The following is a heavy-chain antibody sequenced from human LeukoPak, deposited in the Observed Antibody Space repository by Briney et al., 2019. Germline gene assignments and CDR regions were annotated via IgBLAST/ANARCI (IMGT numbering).Heavy chain of an antibody. Sequence: ASVKVSCKASGYTFTSYYMHWVRQAPGQGLEWMGWISAYNGNTNYAQKLQGRVTMTTDTSTSTAYMELRSLRSDDTAVYYCARDPLGYCSSTSCYGPPGYWGQGTLVTVSS. V-gene: IGHV1-18*04. CDR1: GYTFTSYY. D-gene: IGHD2-2*01. CDR2: ISAYNGNT. CDR3: ARDPLGYCSSTSCYGPPGY. J-gene: IGHJ4*02.